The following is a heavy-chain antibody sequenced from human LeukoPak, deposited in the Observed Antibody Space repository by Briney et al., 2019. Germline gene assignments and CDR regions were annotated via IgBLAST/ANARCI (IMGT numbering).Heavy chain of an antibody. Sequence: PGGSLRLSCAASGFTFSSYAMSWVRQAPGKGLEWVSAISGSGGSTYYADSVKGRFTISRDNSKNTLYLQMNSLRAEDTAVYYGAKVNRVTVTYRPHFDYWGQGTLVTVSS. CDR3: AKVNRVTVTYRPHFDY. CDR1: GFTFSSYA. J-gene: IGHJ4*02. CDR2: ISGSGGST. V-gene: IGHV3-23*01. D-gene: IGHD4-17*01.